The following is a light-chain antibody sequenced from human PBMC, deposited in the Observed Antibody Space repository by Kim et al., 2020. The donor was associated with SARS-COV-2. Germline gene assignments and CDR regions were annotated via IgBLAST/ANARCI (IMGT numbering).Light chain of an antibody. CDR3: NSRDSSGNHWV. V-gene: IGLV3-19*01. J-gene: IGLJ3*02. Sequence: SSELTQDPAVSVALGQTVRITCQGDSLRSYYASWYQQKPGQAPVLVIYGKNNRPSGIPDRFSGSSSGNTASLTITGAQAEDEADYYCNSRDSSGNHWVFGGGTQLDRP. CDR2: GKN. CDR1: SLRSYY.